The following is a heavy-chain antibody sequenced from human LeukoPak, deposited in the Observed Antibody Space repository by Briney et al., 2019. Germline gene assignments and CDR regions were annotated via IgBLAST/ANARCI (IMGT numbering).Heavy chain of an antibody. J-gene: IGHJ3*01. V-gene: IGHV3-7*03. Sequence: PGGSLRLSCAASGFTFSHSAMSWVRQAPGKGLEWVANINEDGSENHYVDSVKGRFTISRDNAKNSLYLQMNSLRAEDTAIYYCARHRCPSSWGPGTVVTVSS. CDR2: INEDGSEN. CDR1: GFTFSHSA. D-gene: IGHD6-13*01. CDR3: ARHRCPSS.